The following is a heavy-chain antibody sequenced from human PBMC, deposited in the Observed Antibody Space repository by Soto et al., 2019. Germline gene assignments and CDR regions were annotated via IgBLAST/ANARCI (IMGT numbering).Heavy chain of an antibody. Sequence: ESGGGLVKPGGSLRLSCVASGFTFRTYTINWVRQAPGKGLEWGSGIRGFRPYIFYAESVKGRFTISRDNAKNSLYLKINSLGVEDTAVYYCARDRGYDAHDYYYNAMDVWGQGTTVTVSS. V-gene: IGHV3-21*01. CDR2: IRGFRPYI. CDR1: GFTFRTYT. J-gene: IGHJ6*02. D-gene: IGHD2-15*01. CDR3: ARDRGYDAHDYYYNAMDV.